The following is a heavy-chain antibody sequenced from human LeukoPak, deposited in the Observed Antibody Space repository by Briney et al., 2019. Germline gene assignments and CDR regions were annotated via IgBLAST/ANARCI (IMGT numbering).Heavy chain of an antibody. Sequence: GGSLRLSCAASGFAFSDYYMSWIRQAPGKGLEWVSYISSSGSTIYYADSVKGRFTISRDNAKNSLYLQMNSLRAEDTAVYYCARDRDCSGGSCYVDIWGQGTMVTVSS. CDR3: ARDRDCSGGSCYVDI. D-gene: IGHD2-15*01. CDR1: GFAFSDYY. J-gene: IGHJ3*02. CDR2: ISSSGSTI. V-gene: IGHV3-11*01.